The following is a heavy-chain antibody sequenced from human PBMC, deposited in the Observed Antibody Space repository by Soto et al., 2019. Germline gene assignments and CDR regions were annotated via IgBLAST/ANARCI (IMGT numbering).Heavy chain of an antibody. CDR3: AIGGGDYNYLDY. CDR2: IKSDGSST. V-gene: IGHV3-74*01. Sequence: EVQLVESGGGLVQPGGSLRLSCAASGFLFNTYWMFWVRQAPRKGLLWVSRIKSDGSSTNYADSVKGRFTISRDNAKNTLYLHMTNLRAEDTAVYYCAIGGGDYNYLDYWGQGILVTVSS. D-gene: IGHD3-9*01. CDR1: GFLFNTYW. J-gene: IGHJ4*02.